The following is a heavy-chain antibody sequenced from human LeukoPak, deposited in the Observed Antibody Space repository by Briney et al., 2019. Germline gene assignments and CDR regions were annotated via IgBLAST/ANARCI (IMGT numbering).Heavy chain of an antibody. V-gene: IGHV3-66*02. CDR3: ARGPLDYGDYTFDY. J-gene: IGHJ4*02. D-gene: IGHD4-17*01. CDR2: IYSGGST. CDR1: GFTVSSNY. Sequence: PGGSLRLSCAASGFTVSSNYMSWVRQAPGKGLEWVSVIYSGGSTYYADSVKGRFTISRDNSKNTLYLQMNSLRAEDTAVYYCARGPLDYGDYTFDYWGQGTWSPSPQ.